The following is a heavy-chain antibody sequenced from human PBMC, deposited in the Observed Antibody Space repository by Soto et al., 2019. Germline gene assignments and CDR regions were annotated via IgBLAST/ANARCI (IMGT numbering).Heavy chain of an antibody. Sequence: SEILSLTCTVSGDTSTSYYWGWIRQAPGKGLEWIGHIHNSGTSTHNPSLNGRVTISIDMSKKQFSLKLTSLTSADTAVYYCARDFYDSVGYTWFDSWSQGTLVTVSA. CDR3: ARDFYDSVGYTWFDS. CDR1: GDTSTSYY. J-gene: IGHJ5*01. D-gene: IGHD3-22*01. V-gene: IGHV4-59*01. CDR2: IHNSGTS.